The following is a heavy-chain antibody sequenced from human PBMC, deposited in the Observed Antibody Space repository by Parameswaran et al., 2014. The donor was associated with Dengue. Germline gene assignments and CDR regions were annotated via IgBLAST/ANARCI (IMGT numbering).Heavy chain of an antibody. CDR2: IWYDGGNK. V-gene: IGHV3-33*01. D-gene: IGHD4-17*01. CDR3: ARGDYGDYKISHYYGMDV. J-gene: IGHJ6*02. Sequence: WIRQPQEGLEWVAVIWYDGGNKYYGDSVKGRFTISRDNSKNTVFLQMNSLTVEDTAVYYCARGDYGDYKISHYYGMDVWGQGNTVTVSS.